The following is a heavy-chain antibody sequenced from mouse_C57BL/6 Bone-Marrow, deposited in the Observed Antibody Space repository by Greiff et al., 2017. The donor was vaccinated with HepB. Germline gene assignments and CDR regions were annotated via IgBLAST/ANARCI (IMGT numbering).Heavy chain of an antibody. Sequence: VQLQQPGAELVKPGASVKLSCKASGYTFTSYWMHWVKQRPGQGLEWIGMIHTNSGSTNYNEKFKSKAKLTVDKSSSTAYMQISSLTSEDSAVYYCARGGLGKGYWGQGTLVTVSA. CDR1: GYTFTSYW. CDR3: ARGGLGKGY. J-gene: IGHJ3*01. D-gene: IGHD4-1*01. CDR2: IHTNSGST. V-gene: IGHV1-64*01.